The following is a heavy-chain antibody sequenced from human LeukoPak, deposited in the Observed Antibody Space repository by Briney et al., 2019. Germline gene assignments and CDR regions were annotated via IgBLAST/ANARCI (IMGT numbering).Heavy chain of an antibody. J-gene: IGHJ3*02. D-gene: IGHD6-6*01. V-gene: IGHV3-15*01. CDR1: GFTFSNAW. Sequence: GGSLRLSCAASGFTFSNAWMSWVRQAPGKGLEWVGRIKSKTDGGTTDYAAPVKGRFTISRDDSKNALYLQMNSLKTEDTAVYYCTTGIGIAARGADAFDIWGQGTMVTVSS. CDR2: IKSKTDGGTT. CDR3: TTGIGIAARGADAFDI.